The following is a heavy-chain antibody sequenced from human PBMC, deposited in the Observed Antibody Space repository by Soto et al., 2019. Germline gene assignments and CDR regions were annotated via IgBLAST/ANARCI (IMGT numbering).Heavy chain of an antibody. D-gene: IGHD6-19*01. V-gene: IGHV3-21*06. CDR1: GFAFNTYS. CDR3: ARDDGWLILDY. CDR2: ITRSSSYI. J-gene: IGHJ4*02. Sequence: EVQLVESGGGPVKPGGPLRLSCAASGFAFNTYSMNWVRQAPGKGLEWVAFITRSSSYIYYTDSVRGRFTLSRDNAKHSLYLQMNSLRDEDTAIYYCARDDGWLILDYWCQGTLVTVSS.